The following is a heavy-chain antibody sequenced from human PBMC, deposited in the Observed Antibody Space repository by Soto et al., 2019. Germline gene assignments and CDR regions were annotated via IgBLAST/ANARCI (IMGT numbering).Heavy chain of an antibody. V-gene: IGHV3-21*01. CDR1: GFTFSSYS. J-gene: IGHJ3*02. CDR3: ARVPLGYCSSTSCPRGAFDI. Sequence: EVQLVESGGGLVKPGGSLRLSCAASGFTFSSYSMNWVRQAPGKGLEWVSSISSSSSYIYYADSVKGRFTISRDNAKNSLYLQMNSLRAEDTAVYYCARVPLGYCSSTSCPRGAFDIWGQGTMVTVSS. CDR2: ISSSSSYI. D-gene: IGHD2-2*01.